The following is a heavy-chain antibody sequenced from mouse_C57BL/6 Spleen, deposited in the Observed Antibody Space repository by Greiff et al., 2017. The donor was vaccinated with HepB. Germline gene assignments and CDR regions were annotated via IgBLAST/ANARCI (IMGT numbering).Heavy chain of an antibody. CDR3: ARCGPNYYGSPGGFDY. CDR1: GYTFTNYW. CDR2: IYPGGGYT. Sequence: QVQLQQSGAELVRPGTSVKMSCKASGYTFTNYWIGWAKQRPGHGLEWIGDIYPGGGYTNYNEKFKGKATLTADKSSSTAYMQFSSLTSEDSAIYYVARCGPNYYGSPGGFDYWGQGTTLTVSS. V-gene: IGHV1-63*01. J-gene: IGHJ2*01. D-gene: IGHD1-1*01.